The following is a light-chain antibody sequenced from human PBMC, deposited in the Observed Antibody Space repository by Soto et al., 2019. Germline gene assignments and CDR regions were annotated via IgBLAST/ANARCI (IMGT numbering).Light chain of an antibody. J-gene: IGKJ1*01. CDR2: DAS. V-gene: IGKV1-5*01. Sequence: DIQMTQSPSTLSASVGDRVTIPCRASQTISRFLAWYQQKPGKAPELLIYDASTLESGVPSRFSGSGSGTEFTLAISSLQPEDIATYYCQQYDNLPWTFGQGTKVDIK. CDR1: QTISRF. CDR3: QQYDNLPWT.